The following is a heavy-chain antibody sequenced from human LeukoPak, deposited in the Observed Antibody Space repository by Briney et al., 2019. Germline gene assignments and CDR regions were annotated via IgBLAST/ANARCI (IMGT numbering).Heavy chain of an antibody. CDR2: ISSSSSYI. V-gene: IGHV3-21*01. CDR1: GFTFSSYS. J-gene: IGHJ6*04. Sequence: GGSLRLSCAASGFTFSSYSMNWVRQAPGKGLEWVSSISSSSSYIYYADSVKGRFTISRDNAKNSLYLQMNSLRAEDTAVYYCARDLRYYYGSGSYAMDVWGKGTTVTVSS. D-gene: IGHD3-10*01. CDR3: ARDLRYYYGSGSYAMDV.